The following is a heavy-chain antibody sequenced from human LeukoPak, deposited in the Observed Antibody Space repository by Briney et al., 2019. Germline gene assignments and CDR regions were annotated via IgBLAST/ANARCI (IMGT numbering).Heavy chain of an antibody. V-gene: IGHV1-3*01. CDR1: GYTFTSYA. D-gene: IGHD2-2*01. J-gene: IGHJ5*02. CDR3: ARGIVVQPPANWFDP. CDR2: INADDGNT. Sequence: GASVKVSCKASGYTFTSYAMHWVRQAPGQRLEWMGLINADDGNTRYSQRFQGRVTITRDTSANTAYMELSSLRFEDTAVYYCARGIVVQPPANWFDPWGQGTPVTVSS.